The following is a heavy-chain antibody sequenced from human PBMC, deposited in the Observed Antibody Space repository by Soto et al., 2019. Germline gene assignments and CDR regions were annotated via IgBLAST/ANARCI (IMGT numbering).Heavy chain of an antibody. J-gene: IGHJ5*02. Sequence: PSETLSLTCTVSGASIDRSNYYWDWIRQPPGKGLEWIGTTYYNGNAYYNPSLKSRVTMSVDTSKNQFSLKLISVTAADTAVYYCARDRRLITMVRGVSLWFDPWGQGTLVTVS. CDR1: GASIDRSNYY. D-gene: IGHD3-10*01. CDR2: TYYNGNA. V-gene: IGHV4-39*02. CDR3: ARDRRLITMVRGVSLWFDP.